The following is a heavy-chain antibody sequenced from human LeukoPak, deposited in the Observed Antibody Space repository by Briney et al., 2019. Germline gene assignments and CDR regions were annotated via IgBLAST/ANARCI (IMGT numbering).Heavy chain of an antibody. CDR1: GGSISSYY. V-gene: IGHV4-59*01. Sequence: PSETLSLTCTVSGGSISSYYWSWIRQPPGKGLEWIGYIYYSGSTNYNPSLKSRVTISLDTSKNQFSLKLSSVTAADTAVYYCARRDWVYYYPIDVWGQGTTGTVSS. CDR2: IYYSGST. J-gene: IGHJ6*02. CDR3: ARRDWVYYYPIDV. D-gene: IGHD3/OR15-3a*01.